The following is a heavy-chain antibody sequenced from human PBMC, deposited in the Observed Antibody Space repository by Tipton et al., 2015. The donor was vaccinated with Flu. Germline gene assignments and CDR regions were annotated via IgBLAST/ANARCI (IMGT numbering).Heavy chain of an antibody. Sequence: QLVQSGAEVKKPGASVKVSCKASGYTFSSYIINWVRQAPGQGLEWMGWISAYNGDTNYARKFQGRFTMTTDTSTSTAYMELRSLRSDDTAVYYCARCPVEMATSGWYFDLWGRGTLVTVSS. V-gene: IGHV1-18*01. CDR2: ISAYNGDT. CDR1: GYTFSSYI. J-gene: IGHJ2*01. D-gene: IGHD5-24*01. CDR3: ARCPVEMATSGWYFDL.